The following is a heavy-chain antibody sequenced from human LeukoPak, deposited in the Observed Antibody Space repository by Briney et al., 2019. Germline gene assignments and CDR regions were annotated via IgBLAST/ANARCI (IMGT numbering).Heavy chain of an antibody. J-gene: IGHJ1*01. CDR2: INQGGSEK. CDR1: GFTFSGYW. CDR3: ARESAAGYKSSWYGFRN. D-gene: IGHD6-13*01. V-gene: IGHV3-7*01. Sequence: GGSLRLSCAASGFTFSGYWMRWVRQAPGKGVEGGAHINQGGSEKYYVDSVKGQFTICRDNAKNSLFLEMGSLRVEDTAVYYCARESAAGYKSSWYGFRNWGQGTLVSVSS.